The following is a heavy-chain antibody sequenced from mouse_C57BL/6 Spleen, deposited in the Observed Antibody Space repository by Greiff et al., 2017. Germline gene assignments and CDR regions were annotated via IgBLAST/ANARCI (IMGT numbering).Heavy chain of an antibody. CDR1: GYAFSSYW. CDR2: IDPGDSDT. J-gene: IGHJ2*01. V-gene: IGHV1-80*01. CDR3: ARIAFVRFDY. Sequence: QVQLKQPGAELVMPGASAKLSCKASGYAFSSYWMHWVKQRPGKGLEWIGQIDPGDSDTNYNGKFKGKATLTVDKSSSTAYMQLSSLTSEDSAVYFCARIAFVRFDYWGQGTTLTVSS.